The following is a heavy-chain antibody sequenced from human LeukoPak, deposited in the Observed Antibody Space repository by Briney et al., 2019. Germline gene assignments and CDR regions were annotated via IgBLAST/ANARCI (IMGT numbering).Heavy chain of an antibody. D-gene: IGHD3-9*01. V-gene: IGHV3-23*01. J-gene: IGHJ4*02. CDR2: ISDSGSLT. Sequence: GGSLRLSCAASGFAFSSQAMGWVRQAPGKGLEWVSVISDSGSLTYYADSVKGRFTISRDNSKNTLFLQMNSLRAEDTALYYCAKDRSPGILTGYYPNWGQGTLVIVSS. CDR1: GFAFSSQA. CDR3: AKDRSPGILTGYYPN.